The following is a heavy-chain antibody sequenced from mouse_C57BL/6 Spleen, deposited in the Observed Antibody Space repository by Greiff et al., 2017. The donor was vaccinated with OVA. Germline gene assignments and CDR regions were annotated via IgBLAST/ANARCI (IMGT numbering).Heavy chain of an antibody. CDR2: IWTGGGT. J-gene: IGHJ4*01. CDR1: GFSLTSYA. Sequence: QVQLKESGPGLVAPSQSLSITCTVSGFSLTSYAISWVRQPPGKGLEWLGVIWTGGGTNYNSALKSRLSISKDDSKSQVFLKMNSLQTDDTARYYCARSDGYYHYYAMDYWGQGTSVTVSS. V-gene: IGHV2-9-1*01. CDR3: ARSDGYYHYYAMDY. D-gene: IGHD2-3*01.